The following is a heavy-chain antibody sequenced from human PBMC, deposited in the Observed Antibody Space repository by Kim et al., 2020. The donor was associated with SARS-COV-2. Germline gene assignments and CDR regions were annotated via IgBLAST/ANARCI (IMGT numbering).Heavy chain of an antibody. CDR3: ARVMEKYQLLSPFDY. D-gene: IGHD2-2*01. V-gene: IGHV1-2*02. Sequence: QKFQGRVTMTRDTSISTAYMELSRLRSDDTAVYYCARVMEKYQLLSPFDYWGQGTLVTVSS. J-gene: IGHJ4*02.